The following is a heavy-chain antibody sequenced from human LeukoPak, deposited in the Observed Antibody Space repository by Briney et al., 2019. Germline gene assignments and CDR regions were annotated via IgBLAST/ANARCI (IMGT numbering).Heavy chain of an antibody. J-gene: IGHJ4*02. D-gene: IGHD6-19*01. CDR1: GESISSSSW. Sequence: SETLSLTCVVSGESISSSSWWSWVRQSPGKGLEWIGEIFHSGTTNFNPSLSGRLIVSVDESKNQFSLKLSSVTAADTSVYYCARNGFYSMDYWGRGTLVTVSS. CDR3: ARNGFYSMDY. CDR2: IFHSGTT. V-gene: IGHV4-4*02.